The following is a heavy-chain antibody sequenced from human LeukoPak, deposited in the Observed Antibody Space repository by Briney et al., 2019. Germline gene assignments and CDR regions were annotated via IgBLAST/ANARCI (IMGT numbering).Heavy chain of an antibody. CDR1: GGSISSGSYY. J-gene: IGHJ4*02. CDR2: IYYSGST. Sequence: PSETLSLTCTVSGGSISSGSYYWSWIRQPAGKGLEWIGYIYYSGSTYYNPSLKSRVTISVDTSKNQFSLKLSSVTAADTAVYYCARELVGIQQGYYFDYWGQGTLVTVSS. V-gene: IGHV4-31*03. CDR3: ARELVGIQQGYYFDY. D-gene: IGHD5-18*01.